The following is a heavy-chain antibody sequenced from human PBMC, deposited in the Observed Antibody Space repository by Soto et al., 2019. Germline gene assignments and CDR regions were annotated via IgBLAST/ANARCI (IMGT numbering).Heavy chain of an antibody. D-gene: IGHD2-2*01. J-gene: IGHJ6*03. CDR3: AMRSTEGTYYYMDV. V-gene: IGHV1-46*03. Sequence: ASVKVSCKASGFTFTSYYMHWVRQAPGQGLEWMGIINPAGGTTTYAQSFQGRVTMTRDTSTSTVYMELSSLRSEDTAVYYCAMRSTEGTYYYMDVWGKGTTVTAP. CDR2: INPAGGTT. CDR1: GFTFTSYY.